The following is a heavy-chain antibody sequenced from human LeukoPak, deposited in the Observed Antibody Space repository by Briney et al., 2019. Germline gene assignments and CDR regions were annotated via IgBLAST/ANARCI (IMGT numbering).Heavy chain of an antibody. CDR1: GYNFDKFG. J-gene: IGHJ4*02. D-gene: IGHD6-13*01. V-gene: IGHV1-18*01. Sequence: ASVKVSYKASGYNFDKFGIAWVRQATGQGLEWMGWINTHNGDTKYAQQYQGRVTMTTDTSTSTVYMELRSLRSDDTAVYFCARDTTQHLKRYDYWGQGTQVTVSS. CDR3: ARDTTQHLKRYDY. CDR2: INTHNGDT.